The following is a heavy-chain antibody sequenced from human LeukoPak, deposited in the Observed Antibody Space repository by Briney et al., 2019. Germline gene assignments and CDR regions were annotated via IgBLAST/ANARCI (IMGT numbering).Heavy chain of an antibody. CDR2: MNPNSGNT. CDR1: GYTFTSYD. V-gene: IGHV1-8*03. J-gene: IGHJ6*03. CDR3: ARARRGYSSSSYYMDV. Sequence: ASVKVSCKASGYTFTSYDINWVRQAPGQGLEWMGWMNPNSGNTGYAQKFQGRVTITRNTSISTAYMELSSLRSEDTAVYYCARARRGYSSSSYYMDVWGKGTTVTVSS. D-gene: IGHD6-6*01.